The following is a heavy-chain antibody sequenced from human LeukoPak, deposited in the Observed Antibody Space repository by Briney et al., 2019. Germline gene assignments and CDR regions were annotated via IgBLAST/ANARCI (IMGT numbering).Heavy chain of an antibody. CDR3: AKPYSGWTSFDY. Sequence: GGSLRLSCAVSGFIVSSDYMSWVRQAPGKGLEWVSAISGSGGGTYYADSVKGRFTISRDNSKNTLYLQMNSLRAEDTAVYYCAKPYSGWTSFDYWGQGTLVTVSS. J-gene: IGHJ4*02. CDR2: ISGSGGGT. D-gene: IGHD6-19*01. CDR1: GFIVSSDY. V-gene: IGHV3-23*01.